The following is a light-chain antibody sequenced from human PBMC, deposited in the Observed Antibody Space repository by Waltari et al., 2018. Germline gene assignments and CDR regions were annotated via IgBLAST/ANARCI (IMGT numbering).Light chain of an antibody. CDR2: GAS. J-gene: IGKJ2*01. V-gene: IGKV3-20*01. CDR1: QSVSDNY. CDR3: QQYGNSRYT. Sequence: EIVLTQSPGTLSLSPGERATLSFRASQSVSDNYLAWYQQKPGQPPRVLIYGASSRASGTPDRFSGSGSGTDFTLTISRLEPEDFAVYYCQQYGNSRYTFGQGTKLEIK.